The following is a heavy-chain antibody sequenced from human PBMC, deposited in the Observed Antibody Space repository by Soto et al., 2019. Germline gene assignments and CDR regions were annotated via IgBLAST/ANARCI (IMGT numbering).Heavy chain of an antibody. J-gene: IGHJ4*02. D-gene: IGHD3-22*01. CDR3: ATSYDSSGYFPY. V-gene: IGHV1-69*13. CDR2: IIPIFGTA. Sequence: SVKVSCKASGGTFSSYAISWVRQAPGQGLEWMGGIIPIFGTANYAQKFQGRVTITADESTSTAYMELSSLRSEDTAVYYCATSYDSSGYFPYWGQGTLVTVSS. CDR1: GGTFSSYA.